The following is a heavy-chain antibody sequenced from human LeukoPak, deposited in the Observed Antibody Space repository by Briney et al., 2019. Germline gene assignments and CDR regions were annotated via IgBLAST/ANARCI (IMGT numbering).Heavy chain of an antibody. CDR2: IIPIFGTA. CDR3: ARISGVVPAAIRSYGMDV. CDR1: GGTFSSYA. D-gene: IGHD2-2*01. J-gene: IGHJ6*02. V-gene: IGHV1-69*01. Sequence: SVKVSCKASGGTFSSYAISWVRQAPGQGLEWMGGIIPIFGTANYAQKFQGRVTITADESTSTAYMELSSLRSEDTAVYYCARISGVVPAAIRSYGMDVWGQGTTVTVSS.